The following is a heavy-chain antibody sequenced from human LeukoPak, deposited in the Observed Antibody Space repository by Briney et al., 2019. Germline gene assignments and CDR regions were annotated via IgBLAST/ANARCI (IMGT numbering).Heavy chain of an antibody. CDR3: ARGGVHYGSGSYYDYYFDY. Sequence: GGSLRLSCAASGFTVSSNYMSWVRQAPGKGLEWVSVIYSGGSTYYADSVKGRFTISRDNSKNTLYLQMNSLRAEDTAVYYCARGGVHYGSGSYYDYYFDYWGQGTLVSVSS. V-gene: IGHV3-66*01. CDR1: GFTVSSNY. CDR2: IYSGGST. J-gene: IGHJ4*02. D-gene: IGHD3-10*01.